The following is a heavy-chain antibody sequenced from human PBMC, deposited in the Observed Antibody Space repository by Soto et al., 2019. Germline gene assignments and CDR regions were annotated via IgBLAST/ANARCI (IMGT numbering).Heavy chain of an antibody. CDR1: GFTFSSYG. Sequence: GGSLRLSCAASGFTFSSYGMHWVRQAPGKGLEWVAVISYDGSNKYYADSVKGRFTISRDNSKNTLYLQMNSLRAEDTAVYYCARDSPTGPPLYCGGDCSIDPWGQGTLVTV. CDR2: ISYDGSNK. V-gene: IGHV3-30*03. J-gene: IGHJ5*02. CDR3: ARDSPTGPPLYCGGDCSIDP. D-gene: IGHD2-21*02.